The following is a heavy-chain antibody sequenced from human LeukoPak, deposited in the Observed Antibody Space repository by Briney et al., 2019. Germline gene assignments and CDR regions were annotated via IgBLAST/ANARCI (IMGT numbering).Heavy chain of an antibody. J-gene: IGHJ4*02. V-gene: IGHV3-30*02. D-gene: IGHD3-22*01. CDR1: EFTFSTSD. CDR3: AKGPALTTGRITMIVAPLDY. CDR2: IQYDGSHE. Sequence: PGGSLRLSCAASEFTFSTSDMHWVRQAPGKGLEWVSFIQYDGSHENYSDSVKGRVTISRDNSRNTLYLQMYSLRPDDTAVYYCAKGPALTTGRITMIVAPLDYWGQGTLVTVSS.